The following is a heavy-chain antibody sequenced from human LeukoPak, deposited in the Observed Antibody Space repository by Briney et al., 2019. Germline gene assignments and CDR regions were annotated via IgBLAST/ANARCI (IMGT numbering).Heavy chain of an antibody. CDR1: GFTFSTYS. Sequence: GGSLRLSCAASGFTFSTYSMNWVRQAPGKGLEWVSSISIGGSYKYYADSVKGRFNISRDNAKNSLYLQMNSLRAEDTAVYYCARDLSSHYYYYMDVWGKGTTVTVSS. D-gene: IGHD6-6*01. CDR2: ISIGGSYK. CDR3: ARDLSSHYYYYMDV. V-gene: IGHV3-21*01. J-gene: IGHJ6*03.